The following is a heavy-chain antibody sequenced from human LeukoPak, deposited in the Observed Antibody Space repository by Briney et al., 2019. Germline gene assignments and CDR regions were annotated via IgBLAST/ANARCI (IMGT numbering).Heavy chain of an antibody. D-gene: IGHD1-26*01. V-gene: IGHV1-18*01. J-gene: IGHJ6*03. Sequence: KPGASVKVSCKASGYTFTSYGISWVRQAPGQGLEWMGWISAYNGNTNYAQKLQGRVTMTTDTSTSTAYMELRSLRSDDTAVYYCARVQRSELGPLGYYYYYYYMGVWGKGTTVTVSS. CDR3: ARVQRSELGPLGYYYYYYYMGV. CDR1: GYTFTSYG. CDR2: ISAYNGNT.